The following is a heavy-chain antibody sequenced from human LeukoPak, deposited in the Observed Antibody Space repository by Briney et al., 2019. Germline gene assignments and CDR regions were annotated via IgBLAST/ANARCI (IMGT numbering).Heavy chain of an antibody. Sequence: PGGSLRLSCAASGFTFDDYAMHWVRQAPGKGLEWVSGISWASGSIGYADSVQGRFTISRDNAKNTLYLQMNSLRAEDTALYYCARVARGDYYYYYMDVWGKGTTVTVSS. CDR3: ARVARGDYYYYYMDV. CDR2: ISWASGSI. J-gene: IGHJ6*03. D-gene: IGHD3-10*01. CDR1: GFTFDDYA. V-gene: IGHV3-9*01.